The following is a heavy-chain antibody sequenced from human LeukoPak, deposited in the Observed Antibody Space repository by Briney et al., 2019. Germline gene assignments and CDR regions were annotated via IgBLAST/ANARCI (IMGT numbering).Heavy chain of an antibody. V-gene: IGHV4-34*01. CDR1: GGSFSGYY. Sequence: PSETLSLTYDVSGGSFSGYYWTWIRQPPGKGLEWIGEINHSGITNYNPSLKSRVTISLDTSKNLFSLKLSSLSAADTAVYYCVRLAALSGFYYYMDVWGKGTAVTVSS. CDR2: INHSGIT. J-gene: IGHJ6*03. CDR3: VRLAALSGFYYYMDV. D-gene: IGHD6-19*01.